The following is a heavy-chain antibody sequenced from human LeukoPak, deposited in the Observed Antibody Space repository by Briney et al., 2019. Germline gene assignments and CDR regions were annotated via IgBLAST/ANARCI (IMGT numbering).Heavy chain of an antibody. J-gene: IGHJ4*02. D-gene: IGHD3-22*01. CDR1: GFTFSIYA. CDR2: ITSSGDET. Sequence: PGGSLRPSCAASGFTFSIYAMSWVRQAPGKGLEWVSSITSSGDETYYADSVKGRFIISRDNSKNTLSLQMNSLRAEDTATYYCAKDRPNYHESNGHYYRQNGDYWGQGTLVTVSS. CDR3: AKDRPNYHESNGHYYRQNGDY. V-gene: IGHV3-23*01.